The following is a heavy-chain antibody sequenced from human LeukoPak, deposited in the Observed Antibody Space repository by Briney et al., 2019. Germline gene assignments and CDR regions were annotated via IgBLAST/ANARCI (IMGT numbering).Heavy chain of an antibody. J-gene: IGHJ5*02. CDR2: INHSGST. V-gene: IGHV4-34*01. CDR3: ARYSVAGTENWFDP. D-gene: IGHD6-19*01. Sequence: SETLSLTCAVYGGSFSGYYWSWIRQPPGKGLEWIGEINHSGSTNYNPSLKSRVTISVDTSKNQFSLKLSSVTAADTAVYYRARYSVAGTENWFDPWGQGTLVTVSS. CDR1: GGSFSGYY.